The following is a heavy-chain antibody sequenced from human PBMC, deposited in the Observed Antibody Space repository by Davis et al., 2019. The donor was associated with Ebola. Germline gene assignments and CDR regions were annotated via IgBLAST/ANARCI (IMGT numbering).Heavy chain of an antibody. Sequence: MPSETLSLTCTVSGGSINTGGHYWSWIRQPPGKGLEWLGYIYYSGSTNYNPSLKSRVTISVNTSKNQFSLKLSSVTAADTAVYYCARDSRWLVPGTYYYYGMDVWGQGTTVTVSS. V-gene: IGHV4-61*08. CDR1: GGSINTGGHY. CDR3: ARDSRWLVPGTYYYYGMDV. J-gene: IGHJ6*02. CDR2: IYYSGST. D-gene: IGHD6-19*01.